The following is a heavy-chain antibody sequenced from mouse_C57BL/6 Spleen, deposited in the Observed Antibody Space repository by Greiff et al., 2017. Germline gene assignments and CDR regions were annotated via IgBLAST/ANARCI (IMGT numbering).Heavy chain of an antibody. CDR3: AREGYGNYEEWYAMDY. CDR2: IYPGSGNT. Sequence: QVQLQQSGAELVRPGASVKLSCKASGYTFTDYYINWVKQRPGQGLEWIARIYPGSGNTYYNEKFKGKATLTAEKSSSTAYMQLSSLTSEDSAVYCCAREGYGNYEEWYAMDYWGQGTSVTVSS. D-gene: IGHD2-10*02. J-gene: IGHJ4*01. V-gene: IGHV1-76*01. CDR1: GYTFTDYY.